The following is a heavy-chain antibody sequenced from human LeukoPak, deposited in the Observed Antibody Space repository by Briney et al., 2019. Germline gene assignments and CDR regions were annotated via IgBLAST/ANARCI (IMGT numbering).Heavy chain of an antibody. CDR1: GYSFTSGHY. CDR2: IYHTGSA. V-gene: IGHV4-38-2*01. D-gene: IGHD2-2*01. Sequence: PSETLSLTCSVSGYSFTSGHYWGWIRQPPGKGLEWVANIYHTGSAHYNPSLKSRVTISVDTSKNQFSLKLSSVTAADTAVYYCARYCTSTTCILRGFDYWGQGTLVTVSS. J-gene: IGHJ4*02. CDR3: ARYCTSTTCILRGFDY.